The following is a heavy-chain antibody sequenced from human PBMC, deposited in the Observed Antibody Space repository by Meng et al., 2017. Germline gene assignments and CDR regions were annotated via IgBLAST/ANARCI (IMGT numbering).Heavy chain of an antibody. V-gene: IGHV4-34*01. Sequence: GPGLLQLSETLAPPCPVSSGSCSCYYCSWSRQPPGKGLEWLGEINQSVSTNYNPSLKSRVTISVDTSKNQFSLKLSSVTAADTAVYYCARSRVSGYDRPAPGWGFDPWVQGALVTVSS. J-gene: IGHJ5*02. D-gene: IGHD5-12*01. CDR1: SGSCSCYY. CDR3: ARSRVSGYDRPAPGWGFDP. CDR2: INQSVST.